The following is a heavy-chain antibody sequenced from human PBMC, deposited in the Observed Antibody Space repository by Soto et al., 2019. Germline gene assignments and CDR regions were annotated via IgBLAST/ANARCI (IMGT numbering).Heavy chain of an antibody. V-gene: IGHV3-15*07. J-gene: IGHJ4*02. Sequence: GSLRLACAASGFTFSNAWLNWVRQAPGNGLEWVGRIKSKTDGGTTDYAAPVKGRFTISRDDSKNTLYLQMNNLKTEDTAVYCCTTAGGYYDILTGYGYFDYWGQG. CDR1: GFTFSNAW. CDR2: IKSKTDGGTT. CDR3: TTAGGYYDILTGYGYFDY. D-gene: IGHD3-9*01.